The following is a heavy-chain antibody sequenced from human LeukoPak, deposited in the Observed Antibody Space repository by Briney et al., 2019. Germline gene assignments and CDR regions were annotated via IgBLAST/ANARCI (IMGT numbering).Heavy chain of an antibody. J-gene: IGHJ6*03. CDR3: WRVEEGYGSGRRENFYYYYMDV. CDR2: IHYSGDT. Sequence: SETLSLTSTVSGGSSSSYYWSWIRQPPGKGLEWIGYIHYSGDTNYNPSLKSRVTISVDPSKKQFFLKLTSVTAAAPALYCCWRVEEGYGSGRRENFYYYYMDVWGKGTTVTISS. D-gene: IGHD3-10*01. V-gene: IGHV4-59*01. CDR1: GGSSSSYY.